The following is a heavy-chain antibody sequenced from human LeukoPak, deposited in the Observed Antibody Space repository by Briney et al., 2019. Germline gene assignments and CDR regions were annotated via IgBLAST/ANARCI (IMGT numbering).Heavy chain of an antibody. CDR3: ARANIAAANYPFDY. CDR1: GFTFSSYW. J-gene: IGHJ4*02. CDR2: INSDGSST. Sequence: PGGSLRLSCAASGFTFSSYWMHWVRQAPGKGLVWVSRINSDGSSTSYADSVKGRFTISRDNAKNTLYLQMNSLRAEDTAVYHCARANIAAANYPFDYWGQGTLVTVSS. D-gene: IGHD6-25*01. V-gene: IGHV3-74*01.